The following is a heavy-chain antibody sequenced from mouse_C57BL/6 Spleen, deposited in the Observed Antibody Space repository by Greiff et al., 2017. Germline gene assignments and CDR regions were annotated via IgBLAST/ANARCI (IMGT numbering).Heavy chain of an antibody. CDR2: IYPGSGST. D-gene: IGHD2-3*01. V-gene: IGHV1-55*01. Sequence: QVQLQQPGAELVKPGASVKMSCKASGYTFTSYWITWVKQRPGQGLEWIGDIYPGSGSTNYNEKFKSKATLTVDTSSSTAYMQLSSLTSEDSAVYYCARSDDGYYPYYAMDYWGQGTSVTVSS. J-gene: IGHJ4*01. CDR1: GYTFTSYW. CDR3: ARSDDGYYPYYAMDY.